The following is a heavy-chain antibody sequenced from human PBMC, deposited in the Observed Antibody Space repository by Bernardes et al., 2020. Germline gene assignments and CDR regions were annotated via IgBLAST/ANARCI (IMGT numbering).Heavy chain of an antibody. J-gene: IGHJ5*02. D-gene: IGHD2-2*01. CDR3: TRDSLPCTTTTCYVGWFGP. V-gene: IGHV3-48*02. CDR2: ISSSSGTT. CDR1: GFTFSNYS. Sequence: GGSLRLSCAASGFTFSNYSMNWVRQAPGKGLEWVSYISSSSGTTYYADSVKGRFIISRDNAQNSLYLQMNSLRDGDTAVYYCTRDSLPCTTTTCYVGWFGPWGQGDLVTVSS.